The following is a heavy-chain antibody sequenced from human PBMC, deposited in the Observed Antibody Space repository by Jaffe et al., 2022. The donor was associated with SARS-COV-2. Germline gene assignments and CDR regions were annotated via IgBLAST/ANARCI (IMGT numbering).Heavy chain of an antibody. J-gene: IGHJ4*02. D-gene: IGHD2-2*01. CDR1: GFTFNTYS. CDR2: ISSSSNTI. Sequence: EVQLVESGGGLVQPGGSLRLSCAASGFTFNTYSMNWVRQAPGKGLEWVSYISSSSNTIYYADSVKGRFAVSRDNAKNSLFLQMNNLRAEDTAVYYCAPGYCSSTSCHHYFDYWGQGTLVTVSS. CDR3: APGYCSSTSCHHYFDY. V-gene: IGHV3-48*01.